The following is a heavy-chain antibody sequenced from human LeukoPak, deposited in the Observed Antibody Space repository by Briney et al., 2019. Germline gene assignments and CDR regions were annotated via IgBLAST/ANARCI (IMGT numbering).Heavy chain of an antibody. D-gene: IGHD3-10*01. CDR1: GDSSTTYS. CDR3: ARVYYYGSGSNYYYQMDV. CDR2: VFDTGST. J-gene: IGHJ6*03. Sequence: SETLSLTCAVSGDSSTTYSWSWIRQPPGKGLEWIGCVFDTGSTNYNPSLKSRVTISVDTSKNQFSLKLNSVTAADTAIYYCARVYYYGSGSNYYYQMDVWGKGTTVTVSS. V-gene: IGHV4-59*01.